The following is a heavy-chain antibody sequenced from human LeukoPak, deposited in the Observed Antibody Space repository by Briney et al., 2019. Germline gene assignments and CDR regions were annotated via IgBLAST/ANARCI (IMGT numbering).Heavy chain of an antibody. CDR1: GGSFSGYY. J-gene: IGHJ5*02. V-gene: IGHV4-34*01. D-gene: IGHD1-26*01. CDR3: ARRSGSYYGSIWFDP. CDR2: INHNGST. Sequence: PSETLSLTCAVYGGSFSGYYWSWIRQPPGKGLEWIGEINHNGSTNYNPSLKSRVTISVDTSKNQFSLKLSSVTAADTAVYYCARRSGSYYGSIWFDPWGQGTLVTVSS.